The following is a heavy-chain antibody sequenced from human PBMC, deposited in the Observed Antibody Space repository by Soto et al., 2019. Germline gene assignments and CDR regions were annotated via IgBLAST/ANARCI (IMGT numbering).Heavy chain of an antibody. V-gene: IGHV3-33*01. CDR3: ARGGGYDSRSHFDY. J-gene: IGHJ4*02. Sequence: QVQLVESGGGVVQPGRSLRLSCAASGFTFSSYGMHWVRQAPGKGLEWVAVIWYDGSNKYYADSVKGRFTISRDNSKNTLYLQMNSLRAEDTAVYYCARGGGYDSRSHFDYWGQGTLVTVSS. CDR1: GFTFSSYG. D-gene: IGHD3-22*01. CDR2: IWYDGSNK.